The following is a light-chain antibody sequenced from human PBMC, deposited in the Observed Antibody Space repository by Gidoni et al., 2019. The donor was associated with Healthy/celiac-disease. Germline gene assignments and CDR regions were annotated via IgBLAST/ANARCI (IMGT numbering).Light chain of an antibody. CDR3: QQYNNWPRA. CDR2: GAS. CDR1: QSVSSN. J-gene: IGKJ2*01. Sequence: DIAITHPPATLSVSPGERATLSCRASQSVSSNLAWYQQKPGQAPRLLIYGASTRATGIPARFSGSGSGTEFTLTISSLQSEDFAVYYCQQYNNWPRAFGQGTKLEIK. V-gene: IGKV3-15*01.